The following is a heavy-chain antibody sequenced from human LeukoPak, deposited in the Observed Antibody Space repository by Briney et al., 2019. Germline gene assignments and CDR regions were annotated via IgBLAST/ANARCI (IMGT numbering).Heavy chain of an antibody. J-gene: IGHJ6*03. Sequence: PSETLSLTCTVSGGSISSSSYYWGWIRQPPGKGLEWIGSIYYSGSTYYNPSLKSRVTISVDTSKNQFSLKLSSVTAADTAVYYCARGYCSGGSCYFRSYYYYYYMDVWGKGTTVTVSS. D-gene: IGHD2-15*01. CDR1: GGSISSSSYY. CDR3: ARGYCSGGSCYFRSYYYYYYMDV. CDR2: IYYSGST. V-gene: IGHV4-39*07.